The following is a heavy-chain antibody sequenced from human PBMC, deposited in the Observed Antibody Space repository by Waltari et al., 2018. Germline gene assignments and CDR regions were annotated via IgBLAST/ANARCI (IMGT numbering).Heavy chain of an antibody. CDR3: ARDSSNWSSYYYYYMDV. Sequence: QVQLQESGPGLVKPSGTLSLTCTVSGGSLRGYSWNWIRQPAGKGLEWIGRIYTSGTTNYNPSLKSRVTMSEDTSKNQFFLRLSSVTAADTAVYYCARDSSNWSSYYYYYMDVWGKGTTVTVSS. V-gene: IGHV4-4*07. CDR2: IYTSGTT. J-gene: IGHJ6*03. D-gene: IGHD6-13*01. CDR1: GGSLRGYS.